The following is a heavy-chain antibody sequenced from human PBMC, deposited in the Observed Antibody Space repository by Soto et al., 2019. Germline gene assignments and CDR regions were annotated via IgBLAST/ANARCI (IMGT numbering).Heavy chain of an antibody. D-gene: IGHD3-22*01. CDR3: ARLGYDSNDHYDDIDY. CDR2: IFYSGNS. Sequence: PSETLSLTCSVSGGSINSSSYYWGWIRRPPGKGLEWIGSIFYSGNSYYNPSLKSRVTISVDTSKNQFSLNLSSVSATDTAVYYRARLGYDSNDHYDDIDYWGQGTLVTVSS. CDR1: GGSINSSSYY. V-gene: IGHV4-39*01. J-gene: IGHJ4*02.